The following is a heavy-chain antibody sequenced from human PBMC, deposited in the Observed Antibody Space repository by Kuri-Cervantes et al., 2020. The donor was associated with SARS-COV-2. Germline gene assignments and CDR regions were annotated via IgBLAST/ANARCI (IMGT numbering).Heavy chain of an antibody. CDR3: ASGGFGVVPRFDY. Sequence: GGSLRLSCAASGFTCSSYSMNWVRQAPGKGLEWVSSISSSSSYIYYADSVKGRFTISRDNAKNTLYLQMNSLRAEDTAVYYCASGGFGVVPRFDYWGQGTLVTVSS. CDR2: ISSSSSYI. D-gene: IGHD3-3*01. CDR1: GFTCSSYS. V-gene: IGHV3-21*01. J-gene: IGHJ4*02.